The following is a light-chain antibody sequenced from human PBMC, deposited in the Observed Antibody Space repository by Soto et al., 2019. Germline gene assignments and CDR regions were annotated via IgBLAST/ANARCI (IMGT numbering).Light chain of an antibody. CDR3: QAYDYSLTASV. V-gene: IGLV8-61*01. Sequence: QAVVTQEPSFSVSPGGTVTLTCGLSSGSVSTSYYPSWYQQTPGQAPRTLIYSTNTRSSGVPDRFSGSKSGTSASLAITGLQAEDEADYYCQAYDYSLTASVFGGGTKLTV. J-gene: IGLJ3*02. CDR2: STN. CDR1: SGSVSTSYY.